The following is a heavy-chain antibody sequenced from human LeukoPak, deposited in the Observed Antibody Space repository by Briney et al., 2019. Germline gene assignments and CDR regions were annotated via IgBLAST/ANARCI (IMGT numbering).Heavy chain of an antibody. V-gene: IGHV1-24*01. CDR2: FDPEDGET. Sequence: ASVKVSCKVSGYTLTELSMHWVRQAPGKGLEGMGGFDPEDGETIYAQKFQGRVTMTEDTSTDTAYMELSSLRSEDTAVHYCATVGGYYGSGSYYYFDYWGQGTLVTVSS. CDR1: GYTLTELS. CDR3: ATVGGYYGSGSYYYFDY. J-gene: IGHJ4*02. D-gene: IGHD3-10*01.